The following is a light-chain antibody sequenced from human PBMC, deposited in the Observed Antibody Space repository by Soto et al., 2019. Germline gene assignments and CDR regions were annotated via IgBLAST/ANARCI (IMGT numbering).Light chain of an antibody. CDR1: SSDVGGYNL. V-gene: IGLV2-14*01. Sequence: QSVLTKPASVSGSPGQSITISCTGTSSDVGGYNLVSWYQQHPGKAPRLMISEVSGRPSGVSHRFSGSKSGNTASLTVSGLQAEDEADYYCSSYTNTSTLYVFGSGTKVTVL. CDR3: SSYTNTSTLYV. J-gene: IGLJ1*01. CDR2: EVS.